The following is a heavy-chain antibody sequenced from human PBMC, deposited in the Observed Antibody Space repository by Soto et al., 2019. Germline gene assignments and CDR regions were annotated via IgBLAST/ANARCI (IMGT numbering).Heavy chain of an antibody. CDR3: ARDPYYYDSSGYLFDY. D-gene: IGHD3-22*01. J-gene: IGHJ4*02. CDR1: GFTFSSYA. CDR2: ISYDGSNK. Sequence: GGSLRLSCAASGFTFSSYAMHWVRRAPGKGLEWVAVISYDGSNKYYADSVKGRFTISRDNSKNTLYLQMNSLRAEDTAVYYCARDPYYYDSSGYLFDYWGQGTLVTVSS. V-gene: IGHV3-30*04.